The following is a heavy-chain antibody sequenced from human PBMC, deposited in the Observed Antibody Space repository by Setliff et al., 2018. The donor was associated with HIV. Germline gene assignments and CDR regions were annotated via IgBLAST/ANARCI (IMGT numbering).Heavy chain of an antibody. Sequence: SETLSLTCAVSGGSFSSSKWWGWVRQPPGKGLEWIGGIHESGITNYNPSLKSRVTLSIHKSEDQFSLKLTSVTVADTAVYYCARERSERFFDLWGRGTLVTVSS. J-gene: IGHJ2*01. V-gene: IGHV4-4*02. CDR1: GGSFSSSKW. CDR3: ARERSERFFDL. CDR2: IHESGIT.